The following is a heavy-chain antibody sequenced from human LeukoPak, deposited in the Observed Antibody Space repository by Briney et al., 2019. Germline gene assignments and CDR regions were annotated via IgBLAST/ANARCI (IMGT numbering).Heavy chain of an antibody. V-gene: IGHV4-59*08. D-gene: IGHD4-17*01. J-gene: IGHJ4*02. CDR1: GGSISSYY. CDR2: IFYSGST. Sequence: PSETLSVTCTVSGGSISSYYWSWIRQPPGKGLEWIGYIFYSGSTKYNPSLNSRVTISLDTSKHQFSLKLNSVTAADTAVYYCARFKMTSVTDWGQGTVVTVSS. CDR3: ARFKMTSVTD.